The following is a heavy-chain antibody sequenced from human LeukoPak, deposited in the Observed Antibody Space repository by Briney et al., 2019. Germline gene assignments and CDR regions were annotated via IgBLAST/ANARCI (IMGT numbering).Heavy chain of an antibody. J-gene: IGHJ6*02. Sequence: GGPLRLSCAASGFTFSSYGMHWVRQAPGKGLEWVAVISYDGSNKYYADSVKGRFTISRDNSKNTLYLQMNSLRAEDTAVYYCARETPRYYYGMDVWGQGTTVTVSS. V-gene: IGHV3-30*03. CDR3: ARETPRYYYGMDV. CDR2: ISYDGSNK. CDR1: GFTFSSYG.